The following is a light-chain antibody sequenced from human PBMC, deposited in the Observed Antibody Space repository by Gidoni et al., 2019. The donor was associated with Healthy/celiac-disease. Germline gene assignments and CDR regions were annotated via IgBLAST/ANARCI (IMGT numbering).Light chain of an antibody. CDR1: SLRSYC. Sequence: SSELTQDPAVSVALGQTVRITCQGASLRSYCASWYQQKPGQAPLLFIYGKNNRPSGIPYRFSGSSSVNTASLTITGAHAEAEADYYCNSLDSRIFGTGTKVTVL. J-gene: IGLJ1*01. V-gene: IGLV3-19*01. CDR2: GKN. CDR3: NSLDSRI.